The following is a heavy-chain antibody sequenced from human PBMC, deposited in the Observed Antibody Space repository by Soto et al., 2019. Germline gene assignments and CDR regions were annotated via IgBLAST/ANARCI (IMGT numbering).Heavy chain of an antibody. CDR3: ARVFYSVAGTGGLDY. V-gene: IGHV3-48*02. J-gene: IGHJ4*02. D-gene: IGHD6-19*01. CDR2: ISSSSSTI. CDR1: GFTFRSYS. Sequence: ESGGGLVQPGGSLRLSCAASGFTFRSYSMNWVRQAPGKGLEWVSYISSSSSTIYYADSVKGRFTISRDNAKNSLYLQMNSLRDEDTAVYYCARVFYSVAGTGGLDYWGQGTLVTVSS.